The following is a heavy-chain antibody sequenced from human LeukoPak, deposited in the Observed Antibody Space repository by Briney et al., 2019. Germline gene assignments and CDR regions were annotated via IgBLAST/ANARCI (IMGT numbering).Heavy chain of an antibody. CDR3: ARVARYYDSSGLFGAYFDY. CDR2: ISSSGGST. Sequence: GGSRRLSCAVSGFTFSSEGMSWVRQAPGKGLEWVSSISSSGGSTYYADSVKGRFTISRDNSKNTLYLQMNSLRAEDTATYYCARVARYYDSSGLFGAYFDYWGQGTLVTVSS. V-gene: IGHV3-23*01. J-gene: IGHJ4*02. D-gene: IGHD3-22*01. CDR1: GFTFSSEG.